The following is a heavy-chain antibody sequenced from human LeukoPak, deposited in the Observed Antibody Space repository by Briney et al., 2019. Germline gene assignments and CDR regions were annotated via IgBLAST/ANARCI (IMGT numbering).Heavy chain of an antibody. J-gene: IGHJ4*02. V-gene: IGHV3-53*01. Sequence: PGGSLRLSCAASGFTVSSNYMSWVRQAPGKGLEWVSVFYVGGSTYYADSVKGRFTISRDNSKNTLYLQMNSLRVEDTAVYYCARGDGYNYFDYWGQGTLVTVSS. CDR2: FYVGGST. D-gene: IGHD5-24*01. CDR3: ARGDGYNYFDY. CDR1: GFTVSSNY.